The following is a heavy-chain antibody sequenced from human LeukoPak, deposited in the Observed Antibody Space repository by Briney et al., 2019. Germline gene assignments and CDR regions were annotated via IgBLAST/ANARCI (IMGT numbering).Heavy chain of an antibody. Sequence: GGSLRLSCAASGFTYSSYWMSWVRQAPGKGLEWVANIKQDGSEKYYVDSVKGRFTISRDNAKNSLYLQMNSLRAEDTAVYYCTTDPGATRYFDWSTDAWNYYYYYYGMDVWGQGTTVTVSS. D-gene: IGHD3-9*01. CDR1: GFTYSSYW. CDR3: TTDPGATRYFDWSTDAWNYYYYYYGMDV. J-gene: IGHJ6*02. V-gene: IGHV3-7*05. CDR2: IKQDGSEK.